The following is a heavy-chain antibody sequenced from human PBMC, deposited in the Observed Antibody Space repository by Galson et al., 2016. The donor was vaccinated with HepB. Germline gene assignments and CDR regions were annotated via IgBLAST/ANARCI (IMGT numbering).Heavy chain of an antibody. CDR3: AKGTTRLGDN. Sequence: SLRLSCAASGFAFSAYGMTWVRQAPRRGLEWVAATSTSGGSTDYADSARGRFTISRDNSKNMLYLQMNSLRAEDSALYYCAKGTTRLGDNWGQGILVTVSS. D-gene: IGHD4-11*01. CDR1: GFAFSAYG. V-gene: IGHV3-23*01. CDR2: TSTSGGST. J-gene: IGHJ4*02.